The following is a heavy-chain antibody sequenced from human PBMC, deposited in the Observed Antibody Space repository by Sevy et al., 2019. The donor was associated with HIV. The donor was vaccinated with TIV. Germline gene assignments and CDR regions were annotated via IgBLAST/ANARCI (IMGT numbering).Heavy chain of an antibody. Sequence: GSLRLSCAASGFTFSSYAMHWVRQAPGKGLEWVAVISYDGSNKYYADSVKGRFTISRDNSKNTLYLQMNSLRAEDTAVYYCARERPGELRIFDYWGQGTLVTVSS. D-gene: IGHD1-26*01. CDR2: ISYDGSNK. J-gene: IGHJ4*02. CDR3: ARERPGELRIFDY. V-gene: IGHV3-30-3*01. CDR1: GFTFSSYA.